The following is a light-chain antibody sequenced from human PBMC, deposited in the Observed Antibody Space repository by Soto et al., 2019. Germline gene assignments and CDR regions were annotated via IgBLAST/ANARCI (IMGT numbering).Light chain of an antibody. Sequence: EIVLTHSPSTLYFSPGERATLSCSASQSVSSSYLAWYQQKPGQAPRLLIYGASSRATGIPDRFSGSGSGTDFTLTISRLEPEDFAVYYCQQYGSSPPLTFGGGTKVDI. CDR1: QSVSSSY. CDR2: GAS. CDR3: QQYGSSPPLT. V-gene: IGKV3-20*01. J-gene: IGKJ4*01.